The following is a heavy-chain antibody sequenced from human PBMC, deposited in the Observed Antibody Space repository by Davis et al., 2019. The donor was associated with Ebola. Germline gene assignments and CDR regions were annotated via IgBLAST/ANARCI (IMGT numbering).Heavy chain of an antibody. J-gene: IGHJ5*02. CDR1: GYTFTGYY. D-gene: IGHD2-15*01. CDR2: MNCDTGGT. CDR3: ARDQRVATISYSWFAP. Sequence: ASVKVSCKASGYTFTGYYIHWMRQAPGQGPEWMGWMNCDTGGTNYAQNFQGRVTMTRDTSISTAYLVLSRLKSDDTAVYFCARDQRVATISYSWFAPWGQGTLVTVSS. V-gene: IGHV1-2*02.